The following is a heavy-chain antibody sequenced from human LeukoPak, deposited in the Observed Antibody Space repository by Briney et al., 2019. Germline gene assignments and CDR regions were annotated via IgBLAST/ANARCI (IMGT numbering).Heavy chain of an antibody. CDR3: ARHLYIGKNCWVDY. Sequence: SETLSLTCAVSGASISSGGYSWSWIRQPPGKALEWIGSIYHSGTTYYNPSLKSRVTMSVDTSKSQFSLKLSSVTGADTALYYCARHLYIGKNCWVDYWGQGTLVSVSS. D-gene: IGHD1-26*01. V-gene: IGHV4-30-2*03. J-gene: IGHJ4*02. CDR2: IYHSGTT. CDR1: GASISSGGYS.